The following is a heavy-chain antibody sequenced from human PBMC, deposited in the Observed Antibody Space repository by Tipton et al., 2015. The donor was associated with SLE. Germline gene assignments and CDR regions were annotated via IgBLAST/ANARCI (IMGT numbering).Heavy chain of an antibody. V-gene: IGHV3-7*01. Sequence: SLRLSCAASGFRFSSYWMSWVRQAPGKGLEWVANIKQDGREKYLVDSVKGRFTISRDNAKNSLYLQMNSLRVEDTAVYFCARDGESSAWYHPFDCWGQGTLVTVSS. D-gene: IGHD6-13*01. CDR3: ARDGESSAWYHPFDC. CDR1: GFRFSSYW. J-gene: IGHJ4*02. CDR2: IKQDGREK.